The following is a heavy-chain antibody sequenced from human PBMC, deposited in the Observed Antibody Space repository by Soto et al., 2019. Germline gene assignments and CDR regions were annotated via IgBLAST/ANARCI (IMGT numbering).Heavy chain of an antibody. CDR2: IKTDSGDT. J-gene: IGHJ5*02. Sequence: ASVKVCCEASRYTFTSYDIFWVRQAPGQGLEWMGWIKTDSGDTNYRQSFQGRVTMTRDTSISTAYMELNNLKSDDTAVYYCARSSTTYLNEIIFDPWGQGTLVTVSS. D-gene: IGHD1-26*01. CDR3: ARSSTTYLNEIIFDP. CDR1: RYTFTSYD. V-gene: IGHV1-2*02.